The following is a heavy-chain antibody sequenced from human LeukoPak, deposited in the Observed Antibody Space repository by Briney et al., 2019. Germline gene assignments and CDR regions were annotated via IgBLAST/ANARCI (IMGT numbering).Heavy chain of an antibody. CDR2: IYYSGST. J-gene: IGHJ4*02. D-gene: IGHD1-26*01. Sequence: SETLSLTCTVSGGSISSSSYYWGWIRQPPGKGLEWIGSIYYSGSTYYNPSLKSRVTISVDTSKNQFSLKLSSVTAADTAVYYCARVRSIVGATGDYWGQGTLVTVSS. CDR3: ARVRSIVGATGDY. V-gene: IGHV4-39*07. CDR1: GGSISSSSYY.